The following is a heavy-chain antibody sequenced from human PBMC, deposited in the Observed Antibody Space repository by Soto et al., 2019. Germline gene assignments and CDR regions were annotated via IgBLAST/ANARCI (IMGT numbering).Heavy chain of an antibody. D-gene: IGHD3-16*01. CDR2: IYYSGST. J-gene: IGHJ6*02. Sequence: SETMSLTCTVSGGSISSSSYYWGWIRQPPGKGLEWIGSIYYSGSTYYNPSLKSRVTISVDTSKNQFSLELSSVTAADTAVYYCAREGDYYGMDVWGQGTTVTVSS. CDR3: AREGDYYGMDV. V-gene: IGHV4-39*07. CDR1: GGSISSSSYY.